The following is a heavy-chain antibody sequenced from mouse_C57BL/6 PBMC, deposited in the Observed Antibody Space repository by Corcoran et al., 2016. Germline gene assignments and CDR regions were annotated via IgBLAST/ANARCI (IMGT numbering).Heavy chain of an antibody. CDR3: ARKAYGSHYFDY. Sequence: DVQLQESGPGLVKPSQSLSLTCSVTGYSITSGYYWNWIRQFPGNKLEWMGYISYDGSNNYNPSLKNRIYITRDTSKNQFFLKLNSVTTEDTATYYCARKAYGSHYFDYWGQGTTLTVSS. CDR2: ISYDGSN. CDR1: GYSITSGYY. V-gene: IGHV3-6*01. D-gene: IGHD1-1*01. J-gene: IGHJ2*01.